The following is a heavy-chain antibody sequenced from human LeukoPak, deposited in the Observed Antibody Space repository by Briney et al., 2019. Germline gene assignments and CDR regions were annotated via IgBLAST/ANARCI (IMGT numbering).Heavy chain of an antibody. CDR3: VTAVTTSSRDAFDI. CDR1: GASISGSNYY. D-gene: IGHD4-17*01. Sequence: SETLSLTCAVSGASISGSNYYWAWIRQPPGKGLEWIGTIHHSGRTYYNPSLKTRLTMSVDTSKNQFSLNMTSVTAAHTAVYYCVTAVTTSSRDAFDIWGQGAMVIVSA. CDR2: IHHSGRT. V-gene: IGHV4-39*01. J-gene: IGHJ3*02.